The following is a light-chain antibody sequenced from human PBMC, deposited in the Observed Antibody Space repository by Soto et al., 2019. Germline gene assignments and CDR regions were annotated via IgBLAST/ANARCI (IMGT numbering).Light chain of an antibody. CDR1: QSVSTN. CDR3: LQHHSYPQT. J-gene: IGKJ1*01. CDR2: FAS. Sequence: VMTQSPATLSVSPGERAALSCRASQSVSTNLAWYQQKPGQPPRLLIYFASTRATAVPARFTAGGSGTEFTLTISSLQPEDVATYYCLQHHSYPQTFGQGTKVDI. V-gene: IGKV3-15*01.